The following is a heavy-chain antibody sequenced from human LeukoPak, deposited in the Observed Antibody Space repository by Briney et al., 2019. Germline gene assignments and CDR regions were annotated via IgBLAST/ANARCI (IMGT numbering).Heavy chain of an antibody. J-gene: IGHJ5*02. D-gene: IGHD1-26*01. CDR1: GESITSYY. Sequence: SETLSLTCIVSGESITSYYWSWIRQPPGKGLEWIGYIYYTGSSNYNPSLKSRVTISVDTSKNQFSLKLSSVTAADTAVYYCARRRRSGGNWFDPWGQGTLVTVSS. CDR3: ARRRRSGGNWFDP. V-gene: IGHV4-59*12. CDR2: IYYTGSS.